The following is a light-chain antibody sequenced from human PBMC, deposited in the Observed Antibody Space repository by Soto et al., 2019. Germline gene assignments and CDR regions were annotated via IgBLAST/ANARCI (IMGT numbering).Light chain of an antibody. CDR1: GSNIGNNH. J-gene: IGLJ2*01. V-gene: IGLV1-51*01. CDR3: GTWDSGLGAVV. CDR2: DSN. Sequence: QSALTQPPSVSAAPGQKVTIACAGSGSNIGNNHVSWYQQVPGTAPKLLIYDSNERPSGIPDRFSGSKSDTSATLGITGLQTGDEADYYCGTWDSGLGAVVFGGGTKLTVL.